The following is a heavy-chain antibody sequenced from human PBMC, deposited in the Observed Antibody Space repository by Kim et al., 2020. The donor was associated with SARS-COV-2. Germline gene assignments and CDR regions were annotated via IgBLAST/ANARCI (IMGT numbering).Heavy chain of an antibody. J-gene: IGHJ5*02. CDR2: INHSGST. CDR3: ASGSIVATTNWFDP. Sequence: SETLSLTCAVYGGSFSGYYWSWIRQPPGKGLEWIGEINHSGSTNYNPSLKSRVTISVDTSKNQFSLKLSSVTAADTAVYYCASGSIVATTNWFDPWGQGT. V-gene: IGHV4-34*01. CDR1: GGSFSGYY. D-gene: IGHD5-12*01.